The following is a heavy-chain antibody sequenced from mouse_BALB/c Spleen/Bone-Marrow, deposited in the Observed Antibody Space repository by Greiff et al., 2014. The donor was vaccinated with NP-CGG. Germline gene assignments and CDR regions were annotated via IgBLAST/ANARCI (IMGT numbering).Heavy chain of an antibody. V-gene: IGHV5-12-1*01. CDR1: GFAFSSYD. D-gene: IGHD2-3*01. J-gene: IGHJ4*01. CDR3: SRQGGYYPYYYAMDY. Sequence: EVHLVESGGGLVKPGGSLKLSCAASGFAFSSYDMSWVRQTPEKRLEWVAYISHGGGTTYYSDTVKGRVTISRDNAKNTLYLQMRSIKYEDTAIYYCSRQGGYYPYYYAMDYWGPRTSVNVSS. CDR2: ISHGGGTT.